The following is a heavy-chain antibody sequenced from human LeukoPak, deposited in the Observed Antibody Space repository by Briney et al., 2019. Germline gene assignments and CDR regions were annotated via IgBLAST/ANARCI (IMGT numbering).Heavy chain of an antibody. J-gene: IGHJ4*02. D-gene: IGHD1-26*01. CDR3: ARMYSGSCSDY. V-gene: IGHV4-34*01. Sequence: SETLSLTCAVYGGSFSGYYWSWIRQPPGKGLEWIGEINHSGSTNYNPSLKSRVTISVDTSKNQFSLKLSSVTAADTAVYYCARMYSGSCSDYWGQGTLVTVSS. CDR1: GGSFSGYY. CDR2: INHSGST.